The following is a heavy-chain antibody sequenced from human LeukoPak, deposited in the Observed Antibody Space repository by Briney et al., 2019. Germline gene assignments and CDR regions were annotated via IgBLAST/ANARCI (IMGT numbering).Heavy chain of an antibody. J-gene: IGHJ6*03. D-gene: IGHD6-19*01. CDR1: GGSISSSSYY. CDR2: IYYSGST. V-gene: IGHV4-39*07. Sequence: SETLSLTCTVSGGSISSSSYYWGWIRQPPGKGLEWIGSIYYSGSTYYNPSLKSRVTISVDTSKNQFSLKLSSVTAADTAVYYCARVMLHNSSGWYIPLHYMDVWGKGTTVTISS. CDR3: ARVMLHNSSGWYIPLHYMDV.